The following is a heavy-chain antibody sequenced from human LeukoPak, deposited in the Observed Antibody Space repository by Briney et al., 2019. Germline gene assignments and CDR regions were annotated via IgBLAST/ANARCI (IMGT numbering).Heavy chain of an antibody. CDR3: ARVLPTHSQYYYDSSGYSPNWFDP. D-gene: IGHD3-22*01. J-gene: IGHJ5*02. CDR2: ISYDGSNK. CDR1: GFTFSSYA. Sequence: GGSLRLSCAASGFTFSSYAMHWVRQAPGKGLEWVAVISYDGSNKYYADSVKGRFTISRDTSKNTLYQQMNTLRAEDTAVYYCARVLPTHSQYYYDSSGYSPNWFDPWGQGTLVTVSS. V-gene: IGHV3-30-3*01.